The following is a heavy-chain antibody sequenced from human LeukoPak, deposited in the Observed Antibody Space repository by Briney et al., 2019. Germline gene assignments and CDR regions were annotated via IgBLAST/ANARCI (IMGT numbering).Heavy chain of an antibody. V-gene: IGHV1-8*01. J-gene: IGHJ5*02. CDR3: ARGRDFWSGYPFDP. Sequence: GASVKVSCKASGYTFTSYDINWVRQATGQGLEWMGWMNPNSGNTGYAQKFQGRVTMTRNTSMSTAYMELSSLRSEDTAVYYCARGRDFWSGYPFDPWGQGTLVTVSS. D-gene: IGHD3-3*01. CDR1: GYTFTSYD. CDR2: MNPNSGNT.